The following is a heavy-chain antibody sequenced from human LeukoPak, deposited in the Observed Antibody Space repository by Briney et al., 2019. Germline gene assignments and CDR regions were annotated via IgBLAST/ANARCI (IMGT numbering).Heavy chain of an antibody. Sequence: SVKVSCKASGGTFSSYAISWVRQAPGQGLEWMGGIIPILGTANYAQKFQGRVTITTDESTSTAYMELSSLRSEDTAVYYCARDSSDSSGWYYFDYWGQGTLVTVSS. D-gene: IGHD6-19*01. CDR1: GGTFSSYA. J-gene: IGHJ4*02. CDR2: IIPILGTA. CDR3: ARDSSDSSGWYYFDY. V-gene: IGHV1-69*05.